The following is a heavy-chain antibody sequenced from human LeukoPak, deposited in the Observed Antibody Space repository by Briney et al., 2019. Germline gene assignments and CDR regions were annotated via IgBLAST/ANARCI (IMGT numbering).Heavy chain of an antibody. CDR2: IRYDGSNK. V-gene: IGHV3-30*02. CDR3: AKDGLVVVPAAPLGWFDP. Sequence: GGSLRLSCAASGFTFSSYGMHWVRQAPGKGLEWAAFIRYDGSNKYYADPVKGRFTISRDNSKNTLYLQMNSLRAEDTAVYYCAKDGLVVVPAAPLGWFDPWGQGTLVTVSP. J-gene: IGHJ5*02. CDR1: GFTFSSYG. D-gene: IGHD2-2*01.